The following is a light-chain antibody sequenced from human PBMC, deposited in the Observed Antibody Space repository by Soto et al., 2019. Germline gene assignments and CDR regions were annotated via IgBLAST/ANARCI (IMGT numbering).Light chain of an antibody. J-gene: IGKJ1*01. CDR2: TTS. Sequence: DIQMTQSPSSLSASVGDRVTITCRASQNIGIYLNWYQQTPGKAPKLLIYTTSSLQSGVPSRFSGSRSGPDFTLTISSLQPEDFAVYYCQQSYDVPTFGQGTKVDIK. CDR3: QQSYDVPT. CDR1: QNIGIY. V-gene: IGKV1-39*01.